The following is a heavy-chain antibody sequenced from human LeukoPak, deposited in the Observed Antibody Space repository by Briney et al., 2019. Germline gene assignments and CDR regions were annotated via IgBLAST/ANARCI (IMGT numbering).Heavy chain of an antibody. V-gene: IGHV3-11*01. J-gene: IGHJ4*02. D-gene: IGHD3-10*01. CDR3: AREQWFRWEF. CDR1: GFVVNDYY. CDR2: ISSRDNLI. Sequence: PGGSLRLPCAPSGFVVNDYYMNWIRLAPGKGLEWVSYISSRDNLIYYADSVKGRFTISTDNAKNAVFLQLNRLTVEDTAVYYCAREQWFRWEFWGQGVLVTVSS.